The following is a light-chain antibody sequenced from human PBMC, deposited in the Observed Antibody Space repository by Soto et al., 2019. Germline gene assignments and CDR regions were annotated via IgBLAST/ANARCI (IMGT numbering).Light chain of an antibody. CDR1: QIVSSTS. Sequence: EIVLTQSPGTLSLSPGERATLSCRASQIVSSTSLAWFQQKPGQAHRLLIYGASTRATGIPDRFSGSGSGTGSSLTIRGLAPEDFALYSCEQYGVTPPNSFGGGTKVVV. CDR3: EQYGVTPPNS. V-gene: IGKV3-20*01. J-gene: IGKJ4*01. CDR2: GAS.